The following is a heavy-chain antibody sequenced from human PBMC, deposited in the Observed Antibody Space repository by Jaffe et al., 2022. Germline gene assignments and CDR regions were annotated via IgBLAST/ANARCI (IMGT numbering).Heavy chain of an antibody. CDR1: GGTFSSYA. V-gene: IGHV1-69*01. CDR3: ARDNQPGNWFRELLPNFDY. Sequence: QVQLVQSGAEVKKPGSSVKVSCKASGGTFSSYAISWVRQAPGQGLEWMGGIIPIFGTANYAQKFQGRVTITADESTSTAYMELSSLRSEDTAVYYCARDNQPGNWFRELLPNFDYWGQGTLVTVSS. J-gene: IGHJ4*02. D-gene: IGHD3-10*01. CDR2: IIPIFGTA.